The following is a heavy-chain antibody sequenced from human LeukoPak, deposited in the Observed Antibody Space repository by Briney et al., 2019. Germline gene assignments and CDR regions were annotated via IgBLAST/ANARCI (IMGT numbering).Heavy chain of an antibody. V-gene: IGHV3-30*03. CDR3: ASWGTYDSSGYWVDY. CDR1: GFTFSSYG. CDR2: ISYDGSNK. J-gene: IGHJ4*02. D-gene: IGHD3-22*01. Sequence: PGRSLRLSCAASGFTFSSYGMHWVRQAPGKGLEWVAVISYDGSNKYYADSVKGRFTISRDTSKNTLYLQMNSLRAEDTAVYYCASWGTYDSSGYWVDYWGQGTLVTVSS.